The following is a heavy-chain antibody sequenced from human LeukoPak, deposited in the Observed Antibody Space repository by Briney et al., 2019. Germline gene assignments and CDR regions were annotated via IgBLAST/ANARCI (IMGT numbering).Heavy chain of an antibody. V-gene: IGHV3-33*01. CDR1: GFTFSSYV. Sequence: GRSLRLSCAASGFTFSSYVMHWVRQAPGKGLEWVSVIWYDGSDKYYTDSVKGRFTISRDNSKNTLYLLMNSLRAEDTAVYYCARGYGSGSPNSFDYWGQGTLVTASS. J-gene: IGHJ4*02. CDR2: IWYDGSDK. CDR3: ARGYGSGSPNSFDY. D-gene: IGHD3-10*01.